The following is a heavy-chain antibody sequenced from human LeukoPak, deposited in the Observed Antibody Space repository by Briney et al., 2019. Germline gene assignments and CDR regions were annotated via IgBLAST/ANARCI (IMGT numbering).Heavy chain of an antibody. CDR3: ARGRRDYSNYWTYFDY. CDR2: INHSGST. D-gene: IGHD4-11*01. CDR1: GGSFSGYY. J-gene: IGHJ4*02. V-gene: IGHV4-34*01. Sequence: SETLSLTCAVYGGSFSGYYWSWIRQPPGKGLEWIGEINHSGSTNYNPSLKSRVTISVDTYKNQFSLKLSSVTASDTAVYYCARGRRDYSNYWTYFDYWGQGTLVTVSS.